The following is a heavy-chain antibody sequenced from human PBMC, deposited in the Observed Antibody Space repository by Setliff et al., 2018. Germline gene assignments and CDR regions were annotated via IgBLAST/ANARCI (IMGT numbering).Heavy chain of an antibody. Sequence: GASVKVSCKASGYTFTSYGISWVRQAPGQGLEWMGWISAYNGNTNYEQKLQGRVTMTTDTSTSTAYMELRSLGSDDTAVYYCARDQNVQFLEWYNYYYYYYMDVWGKGTTVTVSS. D-gene: IGHD3-3*01. J-gene: IGHJ6*03. CDR3: ARDQNVQFLEWYNYYYYYYMDV. V-gene: IGHV1-18*01. CDR1: GYTFTSYG. CDR2: ISAYNGNT.